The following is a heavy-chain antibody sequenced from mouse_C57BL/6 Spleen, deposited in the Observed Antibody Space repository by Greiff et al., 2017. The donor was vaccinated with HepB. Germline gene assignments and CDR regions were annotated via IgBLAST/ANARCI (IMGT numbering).Heavy chain of an antibody. Sequence: VQRVESGPGLVQPSQRLSITCTVSGFSLTSYGVHWVRQSPGKGLEWLGVIWSGGSTAYNAAFISRLSISKDNSKSQVFFKMNSLQADDTAIYYCARDGLRAMDYWGQGTSVTVSS. V-gene: IGHV2-2*01. CDR2: IWSGGST. CDR3: ARDGLRAMDY. J-gene: IGHJ4*01. D-gene: IGHD2-3*01. CDR1: GFSLTSYG.